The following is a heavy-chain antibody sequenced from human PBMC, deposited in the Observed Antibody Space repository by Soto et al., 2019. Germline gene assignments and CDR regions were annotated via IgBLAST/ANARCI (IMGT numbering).Heavy chain of an antibody. CDR3: ASLITMYGWGFEY. CDR1: GGSISSGYYY. J-gene: IGHJ4*02. D-gene: IGHD3-10*02. Sequence: QVQLQESGPGLVKPSHTLSLTCTVSGGSISSGYYYWSWISQPPGKGLEWIGYISYSGGTYSNPSLKSRVTISVDTSKIQVSPKLSSVTAADTAVYYCASLITMYGWGFEYWGQGTLVTVSS. CDR2: ISYSGGT. V-gene: IGHV4-30-4*01.